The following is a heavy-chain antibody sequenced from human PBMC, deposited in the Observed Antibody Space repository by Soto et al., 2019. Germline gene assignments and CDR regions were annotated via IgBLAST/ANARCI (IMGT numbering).Heavy chain of an antibody. D-gene: IGHD3-3*01. V-gene: IGHV4-31*03. Sequence: PSETLSLTCTVSGGSISSGGYYWSWIRQHPGKGLEWIGYIYYSGSTYYNPSLKSRVTISVDTSKNQFSLKLSSVTAADTAVYYCARDRGTIFGVVWGNWFDPWGQGTLVTV. CDR2: IYYSGST. CDR1: GGSISSGGYY. CDR3: ARDRGTIFGVVWGNWFDP. J-gene: IGHJ5*02.